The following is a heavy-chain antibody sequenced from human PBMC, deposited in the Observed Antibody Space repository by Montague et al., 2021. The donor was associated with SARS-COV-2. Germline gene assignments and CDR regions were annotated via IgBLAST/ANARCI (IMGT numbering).Heavy chain of an antibody. CDR2: LYLRESS. J-gene: IGHJ4*02. V-gene: IGHV4-31*11. Sequence: TLSLTCAVDLHSGVVELRRRSEKHPYALQSLPVIVCLYLRESSFYNPSLKSRLTISVDTSKNRFSLRLSSVTAADTAIYFCASQSGSYYNYFDLWGQGTLVTVSS. D-gene: IGHD1-26*01. CDR3: ASQSGSYYNYFDL. CDR1: LHSGVVELRR.